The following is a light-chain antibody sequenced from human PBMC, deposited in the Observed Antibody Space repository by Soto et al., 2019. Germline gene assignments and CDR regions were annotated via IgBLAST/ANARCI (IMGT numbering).Light chain of an antibody. V-gene: IGLV2-14*01. CDR2: DVS. CDR3: SSYTSSITRV. J-gene: IGLJ1*01. CDR1: ISDVGGYNY. Sequence: QSALTQPASVSGSPGQSIAISCTGTISDVGGYNYVSWYQLHPDKAPKLIIYDVSNRPSGVSNRFSGSKSGNTASLTISGLQPEDEADYYCSSYTSSITRVFGTGTKLTVL.